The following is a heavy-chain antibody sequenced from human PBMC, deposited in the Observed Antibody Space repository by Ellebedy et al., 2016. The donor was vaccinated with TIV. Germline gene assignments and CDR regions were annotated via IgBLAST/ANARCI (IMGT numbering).Heavy chain of an antibody. D-gene: IGHD3-10*01. CDR3: AALGIGGSGDARHYYYYGMDV. J-gene: IGHJ6*02. Sequence: AASVKVSCKASGFTFTSSAMQWVRQARGQRLEWIGWIVVGSGNTNYAQKFQERVTITRDMSTSTAYMELSSLRSEDTAVYYCAALGIGGSGDARHYYYYGMDVWGQGTTVTVSS. V-gene: IGHV1-58*02. CDR1: GFTFTSSA. CDR2: IVVGSGNT.